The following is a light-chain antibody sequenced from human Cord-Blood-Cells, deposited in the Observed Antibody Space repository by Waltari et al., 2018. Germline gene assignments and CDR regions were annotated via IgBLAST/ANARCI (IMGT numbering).Light chain of an antibody. CDR1: SSTIGSNY. CDR3: AAWDDSLSGL. J-gene: IGLJ2*01. V-gene: IGLV1-47*01. Sequence: QSVLTQPPSASGTPGQRVTISCSGSSSTIGSNYVYWYQQLPGTAPKLLIYRNKQRPSGVPDRFSGSKSGTSASLAISGLRSEDEADYYCAAWDDSLSGLFGGGTKLTVL. CDR2: RNK.